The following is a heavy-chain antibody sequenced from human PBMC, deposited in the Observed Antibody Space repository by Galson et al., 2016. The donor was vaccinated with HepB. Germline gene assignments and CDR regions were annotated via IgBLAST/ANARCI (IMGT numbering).Heavy chain of an antibody. D-gene: IGHD6-19*01. CDR1: GGSLNGYY. V-gene: IGHV4-34*01. CDR2: VDHRGGT. CDR3: TRGQGYSSGWGFFYSYMDV. J-gene: IGHJ6*03. Sequence: LSLTCAVYGGSLNGYYWSWIRQPPGKGLEWIGKVDHRGGTTYNPSLTSRVTISIDTSKNQFSLKVRSVTAADTAIYYCTRGQGYSSGWGFFYSYMDVWDKGITVTVSS.